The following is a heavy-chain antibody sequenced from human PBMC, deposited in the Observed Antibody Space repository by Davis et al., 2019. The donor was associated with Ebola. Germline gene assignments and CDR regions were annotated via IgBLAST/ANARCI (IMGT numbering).Heavy chain of an antibody. D-gene: IGHD4-17*01. J-gene: IGHJ2*01. Sequence: PAGSLRLSCAASGFTISNFWMHWVRQAPGKGLVWVSRVNSEGTRINYADSVQGRFTNTRDNAKNTLYLHMASLGADDTAVYYCARAPTTAISQRGDFDLWGRGTLVVVSS. V-gene: IGHV3-74*01. CDR1: GFTISNFW. CDR2: VNSEGTRI. CDR3: ARAPTTAISQRGDFDL.